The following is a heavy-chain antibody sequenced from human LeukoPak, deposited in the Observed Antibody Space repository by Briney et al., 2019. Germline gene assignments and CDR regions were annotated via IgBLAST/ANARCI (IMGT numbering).Heavy chain of an antibody. J-gene: IGHJ5*02. D-gene: IGHD1-1*01. CDR1: GGTFSSYA. V-gene: IGHV1-69*04. CDR2: IIPILGIA. CDR3: ARDRVQLEQRHNWFDP. Sequence: SVKVSCKASGGTFSSYAISWVRQAPAQGLEWMGRIIPILGIANYAQKFQGRVTITADKSTGTAYMELSSLRSEDTAVYYCARDRVQLEQRHNWFDPWGQGTLVTVSS.